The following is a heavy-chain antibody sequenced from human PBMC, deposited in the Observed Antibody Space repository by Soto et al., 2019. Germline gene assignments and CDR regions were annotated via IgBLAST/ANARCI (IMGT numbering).Heavy chain of an antibody. CDR3: ATGFGANWFDP. Sequence: QVQLQESGPGLVKPSQTLSLTCTVSGGSISSGGYYWSWIRQHPGKGLEWIGYIYYSGSTYYNPCLTSRVTISVGTAKDQFSLKLSSVTAADTAVYYCATGFGANWFDPWGQGTLVTVSS. CDR2: IYYSGST. J-gene: IGHJ5*02. D-gene: IGHD3-10*01. CDR1: GGSISSGGYY. V-gene: IGHV4-31*03.